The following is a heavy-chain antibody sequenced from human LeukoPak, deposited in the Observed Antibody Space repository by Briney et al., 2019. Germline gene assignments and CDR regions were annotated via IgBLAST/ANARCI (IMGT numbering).Heavy chain of an antibody. Sequence: GGSLRLSCAASGFTFSDYGMSWVRQAPGKGLEWVSYISTGSSTIYYADSVKGRFTTSRDNAKNSLYLQVNSLRDEDTAVYYCARDTAFDIWGQGTMVTVSS. V-gene: IGHV3-48*02. CDR3: ARDTAFDI. CDR1: GFTFSDYG. J-gene: IGHJ3*02. CDR2: ISTGSSTI.